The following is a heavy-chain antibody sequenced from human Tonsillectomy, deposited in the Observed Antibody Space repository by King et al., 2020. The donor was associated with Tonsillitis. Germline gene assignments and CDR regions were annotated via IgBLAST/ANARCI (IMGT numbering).Heavy chain of an antibody. Sequence: DVQLVESGAEVKKPGESLRTSCKGSGYSFTSYWINWVRQMPGKGLEWMGRIDPSDSYTNYSTSFQGHVTISADKSISTAYLQWSSLKASDTAMYYCAACFGEHPLDYWGQGTLVTVSS. V-gene: IGHV5-10-1*03. CDR3: AACFGEHPLDY. CDR2: IDPSDSYT. D-gene: IGHD3-10*01. J-gene: IGHJ4*02. CDR1: GYSFTSYW.